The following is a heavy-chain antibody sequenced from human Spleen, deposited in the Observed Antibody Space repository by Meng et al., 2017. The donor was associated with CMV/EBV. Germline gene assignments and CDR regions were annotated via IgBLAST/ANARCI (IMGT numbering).Heavy chain of an antibody. CDR1: GGSIRSGDFY. Sequence: SETLSLTCTVSGGSIRSGDFYWSWVRQPPGKGLEWVGYIYYNGSTYYSPSLKGRVTISVDTSKNQFSLKLGSVTAADTAIYYCASFSSIISAYYYGMDAWGQGTTVTVSS. D-gene: IGHD2-2*01. CDR2: IYYNGST. J-gene: IGHJ6*02. V-gene: IGHV4-30-4*08. CDR3: ASFSSIISAYYYGMDA.